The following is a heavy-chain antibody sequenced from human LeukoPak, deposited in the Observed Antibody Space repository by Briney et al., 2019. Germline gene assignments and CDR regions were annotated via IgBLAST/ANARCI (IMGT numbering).Heavy chain of an antibody. J-gene: IGHJ5*02. CDR3: ARGSSIAAATYYWFDP. CDR1: GGSFSGYY. Sequence: SETLSLTCAVYGGSFSGYYWSWIRQPPGKGLEWIGEINHSGSTNYNSSLKSRVTISVDTSKNQFSLKLSSVTAADTAVYYCARGSSIAAATYYWFDPWGQGTLVTVSS. D-gene: IGHD6-13*01. V-gene: IGHV4-34*01. CDR2: INHSGST.